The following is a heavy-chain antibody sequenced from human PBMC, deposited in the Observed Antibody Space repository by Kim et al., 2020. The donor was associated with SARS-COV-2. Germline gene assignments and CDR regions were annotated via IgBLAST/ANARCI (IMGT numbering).Heavy chain of an antibody. D-gene: IGHD2-15*01. CDR3: ARSRQNANCSGGSCRSFGAYYYYGMDV. J-gene: IGHJ6*02. CDR2: IYHSGST. V-gene: IGHV4-4*02. CDR1: GGSISSSNW. Sequence: SETLSLTCAVSGGSISSSNWWSWVRQPPGKGLEWIGEIYHSGSTNYNPSLKSRVTISVDKSKNQFSLKLSSVTAADTAVYYCARSRQNANCSGGSCRSFGAYYYYGMDVWGQGTTVTVSS.